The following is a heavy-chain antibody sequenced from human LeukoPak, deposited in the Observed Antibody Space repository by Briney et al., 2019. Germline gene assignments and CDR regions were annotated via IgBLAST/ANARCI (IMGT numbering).Heavy chain of an antibody. Sequence: GGSLRLSCAASGFTFTSYAMSWVRQAPGKGLEWVSAISGSGGSTYYADSVKGRFTISRDNSKNTLYLQMNSLRAEDTAVYYCAKVSYGDYFLFDYWGQGTLVTVSS. D-gene: IGHD4-17*01. V-gene: IGHV3-23*01. CDR3: AKVSYGDYFLFDY. J-gene: IGHJ4*02. CDR1: GFTFTSYA. CDR2: ISGSGGST.